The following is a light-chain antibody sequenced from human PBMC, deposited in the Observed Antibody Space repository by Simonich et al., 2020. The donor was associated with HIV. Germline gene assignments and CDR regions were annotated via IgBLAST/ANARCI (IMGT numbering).Light chain of an antibody. V-gene: IGLV2-14*03. CDR3: SSYTSSSTWV. J-gene: IGLJ3*02. Sequence: QSALTQSASVSGSPGQSITISCTGTSRDVGRYTYVSWYQQHPGKAPKLMIYDVRYRPSGVSSLFSGSKSGNTASLTISGLQAEDEADYYCSSYTSSSTWVFGGGTKLTVL. CDR1: SRDVGRYTY. CDR2: DVR.